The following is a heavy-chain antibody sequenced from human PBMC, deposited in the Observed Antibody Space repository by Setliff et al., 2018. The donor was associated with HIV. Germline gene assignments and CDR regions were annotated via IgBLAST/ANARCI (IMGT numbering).Heavy chain of an antibody. J-gene: IGHJ4*02. CDR2: AIHSGIT. Sequence: PSETLSLTCGVYGGSVSAYEWRWIRQPPGKGLEWIGEAIHSGITYNPSLRSRVTISLDTSKNQFSLNLTSVTAADTAVYYCVRGGYYDVSAIYHDDRWGQGTLVTVSS. D-gene: IGHD3-16*01. CDR3: VRGGYYDVSAIYHDDR. V-gene: IGHV4-34*01. CDR1: GGSVSAYE.